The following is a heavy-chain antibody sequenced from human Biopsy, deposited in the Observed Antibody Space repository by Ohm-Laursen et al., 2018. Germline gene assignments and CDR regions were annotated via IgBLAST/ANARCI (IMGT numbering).Heavy chain of an antibody. V-gene: IGHV4-59*01. D-gene: IGHD2/OR15-2a*01. CDR2: IYYSGST. CDR1: GGSISSDY. J-gene: IGHJ6*02. Sequence: SETLSLTCTVSGGSISSDYWSWIRQTPGKGLEWIGYIYYSGSTNHNPSLKGRVTISVDTSKNQFSLRLNSVTAADTAVYYCARATNSTGWPYYYFYGMDVWGQGTTVTVSS. CDR3: ARATNSTGWPYYYFYGMDV.